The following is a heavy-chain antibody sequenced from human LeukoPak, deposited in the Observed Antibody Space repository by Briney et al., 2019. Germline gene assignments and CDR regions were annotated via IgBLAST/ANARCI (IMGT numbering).Heavy chain of an antibody. CDR1: GGTFSSSA. CDR3: ANLIAAAGTGADYYFDY. CDR2: ISRILGIG. Sequence: GASVKVSCKASGGTFSSSAISWVRHAPGRGLEWMGTISRILGIGNDEKKFKRRVKITAAKSTNTAYMELSSLISEDTAVYYCANLIAAAGTGADYYFDYWGQGTLVTVSS. V-gene: IGHV1-69*04. D-gene: IGHD6-13*01. J-gene: IGHJ4*02.